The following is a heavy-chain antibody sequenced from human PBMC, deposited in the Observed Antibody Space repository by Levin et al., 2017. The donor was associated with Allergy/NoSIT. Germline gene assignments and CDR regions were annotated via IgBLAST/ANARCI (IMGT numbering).Heavy chain of an antibody. CDR2: IKQDGSEK. Sequence: GGSLRLSCAASGFTFTWYWMSWVRQAPGKGLEWVANIKQDGSEKYYVDSVKGRFTVSRDNAKNSLSLQMNSLRVEDTAVYYCARDSRGVFDDWGQGTLVTVSS. CDR1: GFTFTWYW. CDR3: ARDSRGVFDD. J-gene: IGHJ4*02. V-gene: IGHV3-7*03.